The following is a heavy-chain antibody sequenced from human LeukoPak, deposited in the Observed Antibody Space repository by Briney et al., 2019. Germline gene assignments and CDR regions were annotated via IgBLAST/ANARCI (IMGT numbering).Heavy chain of an antibody. D-gene: IGHD6-19*01. J-gene: IGHJ6*03. CDR3: ARRVAVHWYYYYYMDV. Sequence: GGSLRLSCAASGFTFSDYYMSWIRQAPGKGLEWVSYISSSGSTIYYADSVKGRFTISRDNAKNSLYLQMNSLRAEDTAVYYCARRVAVHWYYYYYMDVWGKGTTVTISS. CDR1: GFTFSDYY. CDR2: ISSSGSTI. V-gene: IGHV3-11*01.